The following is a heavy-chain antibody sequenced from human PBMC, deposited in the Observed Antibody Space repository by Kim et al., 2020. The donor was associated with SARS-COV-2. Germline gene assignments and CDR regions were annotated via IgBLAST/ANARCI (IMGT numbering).Heavy chain of an antibody. CDR1: GYTFTGYY. CDR2: INPHSGGT. D-gene: IGHD1-26*01. CDR3: ARGVGATIDY. J-gene: IGHJ4*02. V-gene: IGHV1-2*02. Sequence: ASVKVSCKASGYTFTGYYMHWVRQAPAHGLEWMGWINPHSGGTNYTQNFQGRVTMTRDTSISTAYMELSRLRSDDTAVYYCARGVGATIDYWGQGTLVTVSS.